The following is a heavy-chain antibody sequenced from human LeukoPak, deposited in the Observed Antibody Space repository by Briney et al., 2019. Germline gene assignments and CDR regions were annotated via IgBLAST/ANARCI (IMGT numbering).Heavy chain of an antibody. CDR1: GGSISSYY. V-gene: IGHV4-59*08. Sequence: SETLSLTCTVSGGSISSYYWSWIRQPPGKGLEWIGYIYYSGSTNYNPSLKSRVTISVDTSKNQFSLKLSSVTAADTAVYYCARFAVTSFDYWGQGTLVTVSS. J-gene: IGHJ4*02. D-gene: IGHD4-17*01. CDR3: ARFAVTSFDY. CDR2: IYYSGST.